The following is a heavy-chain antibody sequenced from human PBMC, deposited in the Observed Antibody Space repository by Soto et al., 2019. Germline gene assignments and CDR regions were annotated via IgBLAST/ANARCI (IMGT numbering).Heavy chain of an antibody. Sequence: GASVKVSWKACGYTFISYYMRWVRQATGQGLEWMGIINPSGGSTSYAQKFQGRVTMTRDTSTSTVYMELSSLRSEDTAVYYCARAAMVLDYCSGMDVWGQGTTVTVSS. V-gene: IGHV1-46*01. J-gene: IGHJ6*02. CDR2: INPSGGST. D-gene: IGHD5-18*01. CDR3: ARAAMVLDYCSGMDV. CDR1: GYTFISYY.